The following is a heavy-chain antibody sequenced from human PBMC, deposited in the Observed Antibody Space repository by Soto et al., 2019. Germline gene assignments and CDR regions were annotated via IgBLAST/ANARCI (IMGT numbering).Heavy chain of an antibody. V-gene: IGHV1-69*06. CDR3: ASTTYYYDSSGYLNWFDP. CDR1: GGTFSSYA. Sequence: SVKVSCKASGGTFSSYAISWVRQAPGQGLEWMGGIIPIFGAANYAQKFQGRVTITADKSTSTAYMELSSLRSEDTAVYYCASTTYYYDSSGYLNWFDPWGQGTLITVSS. J-gene: IGHJ5*02. D-gene: IGHD3-22*01. CDR2: IIPIFGAA.